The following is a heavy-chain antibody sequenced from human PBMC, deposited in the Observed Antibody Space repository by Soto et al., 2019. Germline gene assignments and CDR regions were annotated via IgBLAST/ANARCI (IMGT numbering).Heavy chain of an antibody. D-gene: IGHD2-15*01. CDR1: GWSLSHRNW. Sequence: ETLFLTLACSGWSLSHRNWWGWVRQPPRKGLEWIWEIYHSGSTNYNPSLKSRVTISVDKSKNQFSLKLSSVTAADTAVYYCASSLWGQGAALGGGAFDIWGQGTMVTVSS. CDR3: ASSLWGQGAALGGGAFDI. J-gene: IGHJ3*02. CDR2: IYHSGST. V-gene: IGHV4-4*02.